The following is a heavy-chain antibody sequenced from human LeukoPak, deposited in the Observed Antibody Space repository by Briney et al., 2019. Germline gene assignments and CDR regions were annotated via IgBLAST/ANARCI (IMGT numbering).Heavy chain of an antibody. V-gene: IGHV4-34*01. J-gene: IGHJ3*02. CDR1: GGSFSGYY. CDR2: IYHSGST. D-gene: IGHD3-10*01. Sequence: SETLSLTCAVYGGSFSGYYWSWIRQPPGKGLEWIGEIYHSGSTYYNPSLKSRVTISVDTSKNQFSLKLSSVTAADTAVYYCARKRVLLWFGEPRGAFDIWGQGTMVTASS. CDR3: ARKRVLLWFGEPRGAFDI.